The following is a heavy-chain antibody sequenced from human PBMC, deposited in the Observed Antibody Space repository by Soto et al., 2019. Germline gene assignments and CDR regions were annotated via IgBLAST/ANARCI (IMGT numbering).Heavy chain of an antibody. CDR2: INPNSGGT. CDR3: AREGAGQLTYYYYGMDV. D-gene: IGHD2-2*01. CDR1: GYTFTSYD. V-gene: IGHV1-2*02. J-gene: IGHJ6*02. Sequence: ASVKVSCKXSGYTFTSYDMHWVRQAPGQGLEWMGWINPNSGGTNYAQKFQGRVTMTRDTSISTAYMELSRLRSDDTAVYYCAREGAGQLTYYYYGMDVWGQGTTVTVSS.